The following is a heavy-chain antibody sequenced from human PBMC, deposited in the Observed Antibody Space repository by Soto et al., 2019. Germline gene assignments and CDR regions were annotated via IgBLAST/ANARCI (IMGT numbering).Heavy chain of an antibody. CDR1: GYTFTSYI. D-gene: IGHD3-3*01. V-gene: IGHV1-46*01. CDR2: INPSGGST. J-gene: IGHJ3*02. Sequence: QVLLAQSGAEVKKPGASVKVSCKTSGYTFTSYIIQWVRQAPGQGLEWVGMINPSGGSTNYAQKCQGRVTVTRDTSTSTVYMDLSSLRSEDTAVYYCGRVRTRDYWSGYSPVDIWGQGTMVTVSS. CDR3: GRVRTRDYWSGYSPVDI.